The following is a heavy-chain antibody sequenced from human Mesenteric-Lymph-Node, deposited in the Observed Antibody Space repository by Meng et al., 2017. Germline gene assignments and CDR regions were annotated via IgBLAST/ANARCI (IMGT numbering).Heavy chain of an antibody. V-gene: IGHV4-4*07. CDR3: AREATTSGNPYFFDY. CDR1: DDSISRYY. CDR2: FYSSGST. Sequence: SETLSLTCTVSDDSISRYYWSWIRQPAGKGLEWIGRFYSSGSTNYSPSLKSRVTMSVDTSKNQFSLKLSSVTAADTAVYYCAREATTSGNPYFFDYWGQGSLVTVSS. J-gene: IGHJ4*02. D-gene: IGHD1-26*01.